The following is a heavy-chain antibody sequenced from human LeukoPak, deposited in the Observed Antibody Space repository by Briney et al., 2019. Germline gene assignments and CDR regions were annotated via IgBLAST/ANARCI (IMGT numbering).Heavy chain of an antibody. J-gene: IGHJ4*02. V-gene: IGHV3-9*03. CDR2: ISWNSGSI. Sequence: PGGSLRLSCAASGFTFSNAWMSWVRQAPGKGLEWVSGISWNSGSIGYADSVKGRFTISRDNAKNSLYLQMNSLRAEDMALYYCAKGVGGYYGSGSSFDYWGQGTLVTVSS. CDR3: AKGVGGYYGSGSSFDY. D-gene: IGHD3-10*01. CDR1: GFTFSNAW.